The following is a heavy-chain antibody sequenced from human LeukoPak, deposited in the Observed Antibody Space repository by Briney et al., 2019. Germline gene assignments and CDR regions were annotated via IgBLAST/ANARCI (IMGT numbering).Heavy chain of an antibody. CDR2: ISGSGGST. J-gene: IGHJ4*02. CDR3: ATQWERYSPPSDY. D-gene: IGHD1-26*01. V-gene: IGHV3-23*01. Sequence: AGGSLRLSCAASGFTFSSYAMSWVRQAPGKGLEWDSAISGSGGSTYYADSVKGRFTISRDNSKNTLYLQMNSLRAEDTAVYYCATQWERYSPPSDYWGQGTLVTVSS. CDR1: GFTFSSYA.